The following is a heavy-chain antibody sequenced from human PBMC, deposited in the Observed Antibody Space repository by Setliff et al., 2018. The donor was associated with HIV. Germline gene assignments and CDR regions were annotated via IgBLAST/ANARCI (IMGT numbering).Heavy chain of an antibody. Sequence: SETLSLTCSVSDGSMTSSSYYWGWIRQSPGKGLEWIGSIYYTGSTHYSPSLKSRVTISVDTSKNQFSLRLSSVTAADTAVYYCAGGPGTTSIDYWAQGTLVTAPQ. CDR2: IYYTGST. J-gene: IGHJ4*02. D-gene: IGHD1-26*01. V-gene: IGHV4-39*01. CDR1: DGSMTSSSYY. CDR3: AGGPGTTSIDY.